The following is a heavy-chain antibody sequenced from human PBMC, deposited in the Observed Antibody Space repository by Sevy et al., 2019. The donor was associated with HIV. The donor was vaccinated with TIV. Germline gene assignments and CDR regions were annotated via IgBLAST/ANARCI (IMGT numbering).Heavy chain of an antibody. Sequence: ASVKVSCKASGYTFTSYDINWVRQATGQGLEWMGWMNPNSGNTGYAQKFQGRVTTTRNTSISTAYMKLSSLGSEDTAVYYCARGRRLNAFDIWGQGTMVTVSS. CDR3: ARGRRLNAFDI. V-gene: IGHV1-8*01. CDR2: MNPNSGNT. CDR1: GYTFTSYD. J-gene: IGHJ3*02.